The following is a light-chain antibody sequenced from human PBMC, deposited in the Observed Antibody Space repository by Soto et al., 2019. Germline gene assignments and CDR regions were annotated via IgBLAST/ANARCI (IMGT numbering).Light chain of an antibody. Sequence: EIVLTQSPGTLSLSPGERATLSCRASQSVSSSYLAWYQQKPGQAPRLLLYGASSRATGSPGRFSGSGSETDFTLTISRLEPEDAAVYYCQQYGSSPITFGQGTRLEIK. J-gene: IGKJ5*01. CDR2: GAS. V-gene: IGKV3-20*01. CDR1: QSVSSSY. CDR3: QQYGSSPIT.